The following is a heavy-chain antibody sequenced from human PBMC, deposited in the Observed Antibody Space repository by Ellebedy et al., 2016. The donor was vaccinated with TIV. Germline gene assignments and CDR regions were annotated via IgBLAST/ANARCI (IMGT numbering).Heavy chain of an antibody. J-gene: IGHJ4*02. CDR1: GFTSSGYY. CDR3: ARKGRSSWPNEFFDY. V-gene: IGHV3-74*01. D-gene: IGHD6-13*01. Sequence: GESLKISCEASGFTSSGYYMHWVRQVPGKGLVWVSRINTDGSSTSYADSVEGRFTISRDNAKNTLYLQMDSLRAEDTAVYYCARKGRSSWPNEFFDYWGQGALVTVSS. CDR2: INTDGSST.